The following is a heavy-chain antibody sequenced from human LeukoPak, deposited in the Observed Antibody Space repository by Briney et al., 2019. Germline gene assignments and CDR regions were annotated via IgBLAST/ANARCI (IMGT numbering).Heavy chain of an antibody. D-gene: IGHD3-10*01. CDR1: GFTFSSYG. CDR3: AKDNAYYYADY. Sequence: GGSLRLSCAASGFTFSSYGIHWVRQAPGKGLEWVTFIGYDGRNKYYADSVKGRFTISRDNSKNMLYLQMNSLRAEDTAVYYCAKDNAYYYADYWGQGTLVTVSS. CDR2: IGYDGRNK. J-gene: IGHJ4*02. V-gene: IGHV3-30*02.